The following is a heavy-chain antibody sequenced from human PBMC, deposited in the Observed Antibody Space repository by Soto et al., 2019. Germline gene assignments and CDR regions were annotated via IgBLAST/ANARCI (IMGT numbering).Heavy chain of an antibody. CDR1: GGSISSYY. V-gene: IGHV4-4*07. CDR3: ARDRSPSAAAGTRWFNP. D-gene: IGHD6-13*01. Sequence: PSETLSLTCTVSGGSISSYYWSWTRQPAGKGLEWIGRIYTSGSTNYNPSLKSRVTMSVDTSKNQFSLKLSSVTAADTAVYYCARDRSPSAAAGTRWFNPWGQGTLVTVSS. J-gene: IGHJ5*02. CDR2: IYTSGST.